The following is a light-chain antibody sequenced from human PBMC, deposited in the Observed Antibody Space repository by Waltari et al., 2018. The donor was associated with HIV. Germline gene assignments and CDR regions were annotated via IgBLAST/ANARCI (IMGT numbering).Light chain of an antibody. V-gene: IGKV3-11*01. J-gene: IGKJ5*01. Sequence: EMVLTQSPATRCMCPGGRARLSCTASQSVSSYLAWYQPKPGQAPRLLIYDASNRATGIPARFSGSGSGTDFTLTISSLEPEDFAVYYCQQRSNWPSITFGQGTRLEIK. CDR3: QQRSNWPSIT. CDR1: QSVSSY. CDR2: DAS.